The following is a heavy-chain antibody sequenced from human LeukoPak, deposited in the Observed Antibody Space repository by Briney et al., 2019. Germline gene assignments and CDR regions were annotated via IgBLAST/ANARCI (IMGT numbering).Heavy chain of an antibody. Sequence: GGSLRLSCAASGFTFSSYAMSWVRQAPGKGLEWVSAISGSGGSTYYADSVKGRFTISRDNSKNTLYLQMNSLRAEDTAVYYCAKDTRYNWNPREILPGRGHPDIWGQGTMVTVSS. CDR1: GFTFSSYA. CDR3: AKDTRYNWNPREILPGRGHPDI. CDR2: ISGSGGST. J-gene: IGHJ3*02. D-gene: IGHD1-20*01. V-gene: IGHV3-23*01.